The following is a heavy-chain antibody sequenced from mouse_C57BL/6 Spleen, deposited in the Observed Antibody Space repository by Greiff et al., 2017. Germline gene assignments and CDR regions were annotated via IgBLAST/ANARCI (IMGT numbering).Heavy chain of an antibody. V-gene: IGHV3-6*01. J-gene: IGHJ1*03. CDR3: ARGGGYDYDGDWYFDV. D-gene: IGHD2-4*01. Sequence: EVKLQESGPGLVKPSQSLSLTCSVTGYSITSGYYWNWIRQFPGNKLEWMGYISYDGSNNYNPSLKNRISITRDTSKNQFFLKLNSVTTEDTATYYCARGGGYDYDGDWYFDVWGTGTTVTVSS. CDR2: ISYDGSN. CDR1: GYSITSGYY.